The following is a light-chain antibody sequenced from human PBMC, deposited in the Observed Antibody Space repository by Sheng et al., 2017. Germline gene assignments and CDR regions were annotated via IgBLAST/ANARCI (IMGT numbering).Light chain of an antibody. CDR2: GAS. V-gene: IGKV3-15*01. CDR1: QSVSSN. Sequence: EIVMTQSPATLSVSPGERATLSCRASQSVSSNLAWYQQKPGQAPRLLIYGASTRATGIPARFSGSGSGTEFTLTISGLQPEDVGTYYCLQHDRYPFTFGGGTKVEIK. J-gene: IGKJ4*01. CDR3: LQHDRYPFT.